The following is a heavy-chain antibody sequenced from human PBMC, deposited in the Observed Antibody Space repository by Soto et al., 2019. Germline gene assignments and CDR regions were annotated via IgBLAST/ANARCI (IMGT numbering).Heavy chain of an antibody. J-gene: IGHJ4*02. CDR2: IIPIFGTA. CDR1: GGTFSSYA. CDR3: GRDELGVVTALG. Sequence: QVQLVQSGAEVKKPGSSVKVSCKASGGTFSSYAISWLRQAPGLGLEWIGGIIPIFGTANYAQKFQGRVAITADESTSTGYMEVSSLICEGTAVYYCGRDELGVVTALGWGQGTLVTVSS. V-gene: IGHV1-69*12. D-gene: IGHD2-21*02.